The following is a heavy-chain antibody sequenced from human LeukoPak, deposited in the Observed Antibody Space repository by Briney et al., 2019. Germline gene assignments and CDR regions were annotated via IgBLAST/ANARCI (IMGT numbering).Heavy chain of an antibody. CDR3: VRLVSVSPFDWILSPLSYFDY. D-gene: IGHD3-9*01. CDR2: IYYNENT. J-gene: IGHJ4*02. Sequence: SETLSLTCTVSGYSISSGYYWGWIRQPPGKGLEWIATIYYNENTYYNPSLKGRVTISVDTSKNQFSLKLSSVTAADTAVYSCVRLVSVSPFDWILSPLSYFDYWGQGTLVTVTS. V-gene: IGHV4-38-2*02. CDR1: GYSISSGYY.